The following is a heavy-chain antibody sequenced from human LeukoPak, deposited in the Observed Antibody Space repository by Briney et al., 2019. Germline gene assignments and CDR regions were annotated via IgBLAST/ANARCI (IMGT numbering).Heavy chain of an antibody. V-gene: IGHV3-48*04. CDR2: ISSSSSTI. CDR3: ARDLYYYDSSGGGDY. Sequence: GGSLRLSCAASGFTFSSYSMNWVRQAPGKGLEWVSYISSSSSTIYYADSVKGRFTISRDNAKNSLYLQMNSLRAEDTAVYYCARDLYYYDSSGGGDYWGQGTLVTVSS. CDR1: GFTFSSYS. J-gene: IGHJ4*02. D-gene: IGHD3-22*01.